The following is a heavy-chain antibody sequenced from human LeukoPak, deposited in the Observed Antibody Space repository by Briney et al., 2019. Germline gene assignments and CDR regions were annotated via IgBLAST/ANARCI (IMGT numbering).Heavy chain of an antibody. CDR3: ARHFYSSSSYWFDP. CDR2: IYHSGIT. Sequence: SETLSLTCTVSGYSISSGYYWGWIRPPPGKGLEWIGSIYHSGITYYNPSLKSRVSISADTSKNQFSLKLNSVTAADTAVYYCARHFYSSSSYWFDPWGQGTLVTVSS. V-gene: IGHV4-38-2*02. CDR1: GYSISSGYY. J-gene: IGHJ5*02. D-gene: IGHD6-6*01.